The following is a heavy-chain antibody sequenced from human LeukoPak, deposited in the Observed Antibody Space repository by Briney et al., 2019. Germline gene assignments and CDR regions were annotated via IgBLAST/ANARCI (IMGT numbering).Heavy chain of an antibody. D-gene: IGHD4-17*01. V-gene: IGHV4-59*01. CDR1: GGSITGYY. J-gene: IGHJ5*02. CDR3: ARVFRGAVTSNWFDP. CDR2: ISDSGST. Sequence: SETLSLTCTVSGGSITGYYWTWIRQPPGKGLEWIGYISDSGSTNYSPSLKSRVTMSVDSSNTEFSLRLNSVTAADTAVYYCARVFRGAVTSNWFDPWGQGTLVTVSS.